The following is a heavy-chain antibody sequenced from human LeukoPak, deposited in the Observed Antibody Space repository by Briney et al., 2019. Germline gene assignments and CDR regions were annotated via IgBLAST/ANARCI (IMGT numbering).Heavy chain of an antibody. D-gene: IGHD6-19*01. CDR1: GGSFSGYY. CDR2: INHSGST. CDR3: ARGSIAVAIDY. Sequence: SETLSLTCAVYGGSFSGYYWSWIRQPPGKGLEWIGEINHSGSTNYNPSLKSRVTISVDTSKNQFSLKLSSVTAADTAVYYCARGSIAVAIDYWGQGTLVTVSS. V-gene: IGHV4-34*01. J-gene: IGHJ4*02.